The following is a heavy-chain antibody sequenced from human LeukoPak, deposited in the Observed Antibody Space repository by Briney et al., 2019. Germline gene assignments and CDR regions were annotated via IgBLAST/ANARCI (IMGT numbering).Heavy chain of an antibody. V-gene: IGHV3-43D*04. J-gene: IGHJ4*02. D-gene: IGHD2-2*01. Sequence: GGSLRLSCAASGFTFDDYAMHWVRQAPGKGLEWVSLISWDGGSTYYADSVKGRFTISRDNAKNSLYLQMNSLRAEDTALYYCARDLTHCSSTSCSYGEFDYWGQGTLVTVSS. CDR3: ARDLTHCSSTSCSYGEFDY. CDR1: GFTFDDYA. CDR2: ISWDGGST.